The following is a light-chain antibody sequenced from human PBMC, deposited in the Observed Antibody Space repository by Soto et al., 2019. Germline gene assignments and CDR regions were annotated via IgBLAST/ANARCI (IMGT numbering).Light chain of an antibody. CDR2: DAS. V-gene: IGKV1-5*01. CDR1: QSVRSR. J-gene: IGKJ3*01. CDR3: QHYLKCPLT. Sequence: DIPISQSPGTLSAYMGARVTXTCRASQSVRSRLAWYQQKPGHAPKLLITDASTLSSGIPARFSGSGSGTDFTLTISSLQSEDFAIYYCQHYLKCPLTFGDRTKVDIK.